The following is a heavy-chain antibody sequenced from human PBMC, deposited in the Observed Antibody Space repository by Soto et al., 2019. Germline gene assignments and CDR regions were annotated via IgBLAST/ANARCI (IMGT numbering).Heavy chain of an antibody. J-gene: IGHJ6*02. V-gene: IGHV1-69*01. Sequence: QVQVVQSGVEVRRPGSSVKVSCKASGDTFKNCVISWVRQAPGQGLEWMWGIIPLFGTTDFAHRFQGRLTITTDESTTTAYMELSRLRSEDTATYYCAAELGFGKLSVVWGQGTTVIVSS. CDR3: AAELGFGKLSVV. CDR2: IIPLFGTT. D-gene: IGHD3-10*01. CDR1: GDTFKNCV.